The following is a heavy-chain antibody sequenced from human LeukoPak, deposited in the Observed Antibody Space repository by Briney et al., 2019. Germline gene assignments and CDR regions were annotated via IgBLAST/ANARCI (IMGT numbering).Heavy chain of an antibody. CDR2: ISSHSDNT. CDR1: GYTFTSYG. D-gene: IGHD7-27*01. V-gene: IGHV1-18*01. Sequence: ASVKVSCKATGYTFTSYGISWVRQAPGQGLEGMGWISSHSDNTNYAQKLQGRVTMTTDTSTSTAYMELRSLRSDDTALYFCARDWGSIKVIADYWGQGTLVTVSS. J-gene: IGHJ4*02. CDR3: ARDWGSIKVIADY.